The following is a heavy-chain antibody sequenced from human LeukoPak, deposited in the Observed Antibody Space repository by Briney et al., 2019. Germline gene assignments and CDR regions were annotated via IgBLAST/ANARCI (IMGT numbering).Heavy chain of an antibody. CDR1: GGSISSYY. Sequence: KASETLSLTCTVSGGSISSYYWSWIRQPPGKGLEWIGYIDYSGWTNYNPSLKSRVTISVDTSKNQFSLKLSSVTAADTAVYYCARVRLPAAPPDQYNWFDPWGQGTLVTVSS. CDR2: IDYSGWT. J-gene: IGHJ5*02. V-gene: IGHV4-59*01. CDR3: ARVRLPAAPPDQYNWFDP. D-gene: IGHD2-2*01.